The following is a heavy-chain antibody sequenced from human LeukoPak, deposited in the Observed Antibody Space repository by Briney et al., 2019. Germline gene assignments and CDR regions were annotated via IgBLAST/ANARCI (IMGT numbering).Heavy chain of an antibody. CDR3: AGRGSSPGTFDI. V-gene: IGHV4-30-2*01. CDR2: IYHSGST. CDR1: GGSISSGGYS. D-gene: IGHD2-2*01. J-gene: IGHJ3*02. Sequence: SQTLALTCAVSGGSISSGGYSWGWIRQPPGKGLGWIGYIYHSGSTYYNASLTSRVTISVDRSKTQSSLKLGSVTAADTALYYCAGRGSSPGTFDIWGPGTFVTVSS.